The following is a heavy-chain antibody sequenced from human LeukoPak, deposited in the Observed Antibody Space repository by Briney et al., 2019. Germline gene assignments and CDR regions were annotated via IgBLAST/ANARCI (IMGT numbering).Heavy chain of an antibody. CDR2: ISAYNGNT. D-gene: IGHD3-22*01. CDR1: GYTFTSYG. Sequence: ASVKVSCKASGYTFTSYGISWVRQAPGQGLEWMGWISAYNGNTNYAQKLQGRVTMTTDTSTSTAYMELRSLRSDDTAVYYCARDLRQLSGYYYGIGFDYWGQGTLVTVSS. V-gene: IGHV1-18*01. CDR3: ARDLRQLSGYYYGIGFDY. J-gene: IGHJ4*02.